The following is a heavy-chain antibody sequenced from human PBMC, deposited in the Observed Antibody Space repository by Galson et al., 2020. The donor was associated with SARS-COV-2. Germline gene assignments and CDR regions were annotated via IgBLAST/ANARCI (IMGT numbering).Heavy chain of an antibody. V-gene: IGHV2-70*11. D-gene: IGHD3-3*01. CDR2: IDWDDDK. Sequence: ESGPTLVKPTQTLTLTCTFSRFSLSTSGMCVSWIRQPPGKALEWLARIDWDDDKYYSTSLKTRLTISKDTSKNQVVLTMTNMDPVDTATYYCARSDFWSGYYLIDYWGQGTLVTVSS. CDR3: ARSDFWSGYYLIDY. CDR1: RFSLSTSGMC. J-gene: IGHJ4*02.